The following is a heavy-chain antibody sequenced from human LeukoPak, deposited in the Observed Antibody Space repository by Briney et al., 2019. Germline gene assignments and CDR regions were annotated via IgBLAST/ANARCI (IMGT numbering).Heavy chain of an antibody. CDR1: GGSISSHY. CDR2: IYYSGST. D-gene: IGHD4-11*01. V-gene: IGHV4-59*11. Sequence: PSETLSLTCTVSGGSISSHYWRWIRQPPGKGLEWIGYIYYSGSTNYNPSLKSRVTISVDTSKNQFSLKLGSVTAADTAVYYCARYRMDETVTRGNYYYYYMDVWGKGTTVTVSS. J-gene: IGHJ6*03. CDR3: ARYRMDETVTRGNYYYYYMDV.